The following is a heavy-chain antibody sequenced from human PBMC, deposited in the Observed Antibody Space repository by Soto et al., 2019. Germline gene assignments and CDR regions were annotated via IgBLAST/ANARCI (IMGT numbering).Heavy chain of an antibody. CDR2: MNPNSGNT. D-gene: IGHD4-17*01. Sequence: ASVKVSCKASGYTFTSYDINWVRQATGQGLEWMGWMNPNSGNTGYAQKFQGRVTMTRNTSISTAYMELSSLRSEDTAVYYCARSYGDYSFYYYMDVWGKGTTVTVSS. CDR3: ARSYGDYSFYYYMDV. V-gene: IGHV1-8*01. J-gene: IGHJ6*03. CDR1: GYTFTSYD.